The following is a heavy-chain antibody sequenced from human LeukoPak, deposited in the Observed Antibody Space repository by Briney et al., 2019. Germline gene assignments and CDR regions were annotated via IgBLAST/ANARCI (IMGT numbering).Heavy chain of an antibody. CDR3: AKDRDSLWFGELSF. CDR1: GLTFTNAW. D-gene: IGHD3-10*01. Sequence: GGSLRLSCVASGLTFTNAWMSWVRQAPGKGLEWVGRIKSKTDGETTDYAAPVKGRFTISRDDSKNTLYLQMNSLRTEDTAVYYCAKDRDSLWFGELSFWGQGTLVTVSS. J-gene: IGHJ4*02. CDR2: IKSKTDGETT. V-gene: IGHV3-15*01.